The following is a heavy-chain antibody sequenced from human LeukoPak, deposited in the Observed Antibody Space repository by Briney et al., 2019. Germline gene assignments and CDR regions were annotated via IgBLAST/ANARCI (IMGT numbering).Heavy chain of an antibody. D-gene: IGHD6-6*01. J-gene: IGHJ6*04. CDR2: ISWSSGSM. Sequence: SLRLSCAASGFTFDDYAMHWVRQAPGKGLEWVSGISWSSGSMDYADSVKGRFTISRDNAKNSLYLQMNSLRAEDTAVYYCAREDAYSSSLSVDVWGKGTTVTVSS. CDR3: AREDAYSSSLSVDV. V-gene: IGHV3-9*01. CDR1: GFTFDDYA.